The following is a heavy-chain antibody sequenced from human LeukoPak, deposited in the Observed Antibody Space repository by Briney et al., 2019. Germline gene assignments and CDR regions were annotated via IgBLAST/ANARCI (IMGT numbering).Heavy chain of an antibody. CDR1: GGTFSSYA. Sequence: ASVKVSCKASGGTFSSYAISWVRQAPGQGLEWMGGIIPIFGTANYAQKFQGRVTITADESTSTAYMELSSLRSEDTAVYYCARSHRVPYYYDSGGYYQSFDYWGQGTLVTVSS. V-gene: IGHV1-69*13. CDR3: ARSHRVPYYYDSGGYYQSFDY. J-gene: IGHJ4*02. D-gene: IGHD3-22*01. CDR2: IIPIFGTA.